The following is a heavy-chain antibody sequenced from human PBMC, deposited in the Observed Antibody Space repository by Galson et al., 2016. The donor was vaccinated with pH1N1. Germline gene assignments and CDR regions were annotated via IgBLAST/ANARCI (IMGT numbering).Heavy chain of an antibody. CDR2: ILDDGTNE. D-gene: IGHD5-12*01. J-gene: IGHJ4*02. CDR1: GFTFTSYA. CDR3: ARDSEYSGHEGFH. V-gene: IGHV3-30*04. Sequence: SLRLSCAASGFTFTSYAMHWVRQAPGKGLGWVAVILDDGTNEYYADSVKGRFTISRDKTQSTVYLQMNSLRTEDTAVYYCARDSEYSGHEGFHWAQGTLVIVSS.